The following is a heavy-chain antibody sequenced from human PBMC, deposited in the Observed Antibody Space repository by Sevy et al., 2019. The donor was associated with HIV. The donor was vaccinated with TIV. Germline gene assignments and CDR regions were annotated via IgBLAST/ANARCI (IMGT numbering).Heavy chain of an antibody. J-gene: IGHJ6*02. CDR3: ARDSYYYVSGRHGMDV. CDR2: IYYSGST. Sequence: SETLSLTCTVSGGSISSYYWSWIRQPPGKGLEWIGYIYYSGSTNYNPSLKSRVTISVDTSKNQFSLKLSSVTAADTAVYYCARDSYYYVSGRHGMDVWGQGTTVTVSS. CDR1: GGSISSYY. V-gene: IGHV4-59*01. D-gene: IGHD3-10*01.